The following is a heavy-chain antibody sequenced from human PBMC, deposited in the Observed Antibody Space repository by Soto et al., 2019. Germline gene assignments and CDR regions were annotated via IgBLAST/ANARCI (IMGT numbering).Heavy chain of an antibody. CDR1: GFTFSSYA. Sequence: GGSLRLSCAASGFTFSSYAMHWVRQAPGKGLEWVAVISYDGSNKYYADSVKGRFTISRDNSKNTLYLQMNSLRAEDTAVYYCARRSDSNYYYYYGMDVWGQGTTVTVSS. CDR3: ARRSDSNYYYYYGMDV. J-gene: IGHJ6*02. V-gene: IGHV3-30-3*01. CDR2: ISYDGSNK. D-gene: IGHD4-4*01.